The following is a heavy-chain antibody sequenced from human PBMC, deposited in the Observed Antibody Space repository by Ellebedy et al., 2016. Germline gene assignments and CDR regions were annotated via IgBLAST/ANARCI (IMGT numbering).Heavy chain of an antibody. J-gene: IGHJ4*02. V-gene: IGHV4-31*03. Sequence: SETLSLTCTVSGGSISSGGYYWGWFRQHPGKGLEWIGYIYYSGSTYYNPSLKIRLTISEDTSKNRFSLHLSSVTAADTAVYYCARGRWGDFDYWGQGALVTVSS. CDR3: ARGRWGDFDY. CDR1: GGSISSGGYY. CDR2: IYYSGST. D-gene: IGHD3-16*01.